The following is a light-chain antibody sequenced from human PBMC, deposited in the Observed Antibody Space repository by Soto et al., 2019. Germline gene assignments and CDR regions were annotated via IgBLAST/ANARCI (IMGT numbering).Light chain of an antibody. CDR3: CSYTSSSIRV. CDR2: EVR. CDR1: SSDVGGYNH. Sequence: ALTQPASVSGSPGQSITISCTGTSSDVGGYNHVSWYQQHPGKAPKLIIYEVRNRPSGVSNRLSGSKSGNTASLTISGLQADDEADYYCCSYTSSSIRVFGGGTK. J-gene: IGLJ3*02. V-gene: IGLV2-14*01.